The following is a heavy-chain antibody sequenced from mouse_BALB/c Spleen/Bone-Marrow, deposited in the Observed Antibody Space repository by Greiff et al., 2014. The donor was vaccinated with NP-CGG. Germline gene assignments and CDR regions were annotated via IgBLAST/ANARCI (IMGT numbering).Heavy chain of an antibody. D-gene: IGHD2-2*01. CDR1: GFNIKDTY. Sequence: EVKLMESGAELVKPGASVKLSCTASGFNIKDTYMHWVKQRPEQGLEWIGRIDPANGNTKYDPKFQGKATITADTSSNTAYLQLSSLTPEDTAVYYCARGYDGFAYWGQGTLVTVSA. CDR3: ARGYDGFAY. CDR2: IDPANGNT. J-gene: IGHJ3*01. V-gene: IGHV14-3*02.